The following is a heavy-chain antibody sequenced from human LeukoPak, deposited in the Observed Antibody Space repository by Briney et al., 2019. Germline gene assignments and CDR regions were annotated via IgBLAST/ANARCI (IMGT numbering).Heavy chain of an antibody. D-gene: IGHD3-22*01. CDR3: ARDSPYYYDSSGYYHLYFDY. CDR1: GFTFDDYG. CDR2: INWNGGRS. Sequence: RSGGSLRLSCAAAGFTFDDYGMSWVRQTPGKGLEWVSGINWNGGRSGYADSVKGRFTISRDNAQKSLYLQMNSLRAEDTAPYYCARDSPYYYDSSGYYHLYFDYWGQGTLVTVSS. J-gene: IGHJ4*02. V-gene: IGHV3-20*04.